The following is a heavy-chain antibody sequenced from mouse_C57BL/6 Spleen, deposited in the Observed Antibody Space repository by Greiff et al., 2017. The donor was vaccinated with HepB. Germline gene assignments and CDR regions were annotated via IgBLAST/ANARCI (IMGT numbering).Heavy chain of an antibody. CDR1: GFTFSSYA. D-gene: IGHD1-1*01. V-gene: IGHV5-4*03. J-gene: IGHJ3*01. CDR2: ISDGGSYT. Sequence: EVKVEESGGGLVKPGGSLKLSCAASGFTFSSYAMSWVRQTPEKRLEWVATISDGGSYTYYPDNVKGRFTISRDNAKNNLYLQMSHLKSEDTAMYYCARKTTVVAPVAYWGQGTLVTVSA. CDR3: ARKTTVVAPVAY.